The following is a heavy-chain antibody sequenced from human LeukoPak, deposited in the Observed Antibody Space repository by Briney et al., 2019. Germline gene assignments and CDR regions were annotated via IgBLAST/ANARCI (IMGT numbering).Heavy chain of an antibody. CDR2: IFYSGST. V-gene: IGHV4-39*07. Sequence: SETLSLTCTVSGGSISTSNYYWGWIRQPPGKGLEWIGNIFYSGSTYYNPSLKSRVTMSVDTSKNQFSLKLSSVTAADTAVYYCARESAVRGVIQGTGNMDVWGKGTTVTISS. CDR3: ARESAVRGVIQGTGNMDV. CDR1: GGSISTSNYY. D-gene: IGHD3-10*01. J-gene: IGHJ6*03.